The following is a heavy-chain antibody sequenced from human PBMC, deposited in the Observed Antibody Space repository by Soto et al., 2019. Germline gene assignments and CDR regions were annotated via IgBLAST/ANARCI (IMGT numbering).Heavy chain of an antibody. Sequence: PSETLSLTCAVSGGSISSSNWWSWVRQPPGKGLEWIGEIYHSGSTNYNPSLKSRVTISVDKSKNQFSLKLSSVTAADTAVYYCARDRLGGSGWYYFDYWGQGTLVT. CDR1: GGSISSSNW. CDR3: ARDRLGGSGWYYFDY. CDR2: IYHSGST. D-gene: IGHD6-19*01. J-gene: IGHJ4*02. V-gene: IGHV4-4*02.